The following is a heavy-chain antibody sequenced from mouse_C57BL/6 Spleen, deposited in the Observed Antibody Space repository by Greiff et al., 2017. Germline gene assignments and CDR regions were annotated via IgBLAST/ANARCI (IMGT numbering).Heavy chain of an antibody. CDR1: GYTFTGYW. CDR2: ILPGSGST. Sequence: QVQLQQSGAELMKPGASVKLSCKATGYTFTGYWIEWVKQRPGHGLEWIGEILPGSGSTNYNEKFKGKATFTADTSSNPAYMQLSSLTTEDSAIYYCARAADSSGYWFAYWGQGTLVTVSA. J-gene: IGHJ3*01. CDR3: ARAADSSGYWFAY. V-gene: IGHV1-9*01. D-gene: IGHD3-2*02.